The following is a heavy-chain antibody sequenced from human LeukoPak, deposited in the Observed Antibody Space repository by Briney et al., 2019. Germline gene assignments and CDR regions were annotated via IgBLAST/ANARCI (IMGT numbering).Heavy chain of an antibody. CDR2: IWYDGSNK. V-gene: IGHV3-33*01. CDR1: GFTFSSYG. D-gene: IGHD2/OR15-2a*01. Sequence: GRSLRLSCAASGFTFSSYGMHWVRQAPGKGLEWVAVIWYDGSNKYYADSVKGRFTISRDNSKNTLYLQMNSLRAEDTAVYYCARDPNIGSGGTSFDYWGQGTLVTVSS. J-gene: IGHJ4*02. CDR3: ARDPNIGSGGTSFDY.